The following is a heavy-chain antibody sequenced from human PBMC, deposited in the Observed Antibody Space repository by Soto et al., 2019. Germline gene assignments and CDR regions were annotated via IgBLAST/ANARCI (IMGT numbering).Heavy chain of an antibody. CDR3: ARLEGLATISYYFDF. CDR1: DDSINSGKYF. J-gene: IGHJ4*02. V-gene: IGHV4-39*01. D-gene: IGHD3-9*01. CDR2: IYYRGNA. Sequence: ASGTPSLTCSVSDDSINSGKYFLGWVRPPPGKGLEWIGSIYYRGNAYYNPSLQTRVTISLDKSKSQFSLKLNSVTAADSAVYFCARLEGLATISYYFDFWGPGALVTVSS.